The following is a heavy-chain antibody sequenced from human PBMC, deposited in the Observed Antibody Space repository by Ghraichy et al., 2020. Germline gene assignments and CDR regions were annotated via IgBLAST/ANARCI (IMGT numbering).Heavy chain of an antibody. CDR3: VRGTTVTGGLDF. J-gene: IGHJ4*02. Sequence: LSLICEVSGFTFSSYWMHWVRQTPGKGLVWVSRIKNDGTYTSYADSVKGRFTISRDNAKNTVYLQMNSLRTDDTAVYYCVRGTTVTGGLDFWGQGTLVTVSS. CDR1: GFTFSSYW. D-gene: IGHD4-17*01. CDR2: IKNDGTYT. V-gene: IGHV3-74*01.